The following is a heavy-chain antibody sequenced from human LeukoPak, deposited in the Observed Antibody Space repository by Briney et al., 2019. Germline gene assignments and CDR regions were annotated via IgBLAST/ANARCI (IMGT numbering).Heavy chain of an antibody. V-gene: IGHV1-69*04. CDR2: IIPILGIA. J-gene: IGHJ4*02. CDR3: ARVLSPVLRYFDWFPFDY. CDR1: GGTFSSYA. D-gene: IGHD3-9*01. Sequence: SVKVSCKASGGTFSSYAISWVRQAPGQGLEWMGRIIPILGIANYAQKFQGRVTITADKSTSTAYMELSSLRSEDTAVYYCARVLSPVLRYFDWFPFDYWGQGTLVTVSS.